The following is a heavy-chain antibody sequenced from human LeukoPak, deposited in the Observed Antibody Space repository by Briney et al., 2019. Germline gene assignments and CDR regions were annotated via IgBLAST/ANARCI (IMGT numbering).Heavy chain of an antibody. CDR2: IYYSGST. CDR1: GGSISSYY. CDR3: ATGGPAVGFDY. V-gene: IGHV4-59*01. D-gene: IGHD3-10*01. Sequence: SETLSLTCTVSGGSISSYYWSWIRQPPGKGLEWIGYIYYSGSTNYNPSLKSRVTISVDTFKNQFSLKLSSVTAADTAVYYCATGGPAVGFDYWGQGTLVTVSS. J-gene: IGHJ4*02.